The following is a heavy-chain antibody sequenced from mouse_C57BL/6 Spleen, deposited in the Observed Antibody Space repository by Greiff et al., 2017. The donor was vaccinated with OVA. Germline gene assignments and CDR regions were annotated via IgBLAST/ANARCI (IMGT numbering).Heavy chain of an antibody. J-gene: IGHJ4*01. CDR3: ARGGGYDGYAMDY. Sequence: EVKVVESGGGLVKPGGSLKLSCAASGFTFSDFGIHWVRQAPEKGLEWVVYISSGSSTIYYADTVNGRFTISRDNAKTTLFLQMTSLRSEDTAMYYCARGGGYDGYAMDYWGQGTSVTVSS. CDR2: ISSGSSTI. V-gene: IGHV5-17*01. D-gene: IGHD2-2*01. CDR1: GFTFSDFG.